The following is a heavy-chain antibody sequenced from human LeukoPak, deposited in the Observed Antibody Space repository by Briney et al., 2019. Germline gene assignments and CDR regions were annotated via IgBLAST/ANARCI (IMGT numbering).Heavy chain of an antibody. CDR3: ARLAKYYDSSGYYVPHFDY. J-gene: IGHJ4*02. V-gene: IGHV4-39*07. CDR2: INYSGST. Sequence: SETLSLTCTVSGGSISSSSYYWGWIRQPPGKGLEWIGSINYSGSTYYNPSLKSRVTISVDTSKNQFSLKLSSVTAADTAVYYCARLAKYYDSSGYYVPHFDYWGQGTLVTVSS. D-gene: IGHD3-22*01. CDR1: GGSISSSSYY.